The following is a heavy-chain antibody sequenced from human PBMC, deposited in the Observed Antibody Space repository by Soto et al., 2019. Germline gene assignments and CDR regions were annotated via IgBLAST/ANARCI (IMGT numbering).Heavy chain of an antibody. CDR2: ISGSGSSA. CDR1: GFTFSNYA. D-gene: IGHD3-3*01. J-gene: IGHJ4*02. V-gene: IGHV3-23*01. CDR3: AKDRPDNDFWSAYYLFDF. Sequence: GGSLRLSCAASGFTFSNYAMNWVRQAPGKGLEWVSAISGSGSSAYYADSVRGRFTISRDNSKNTLNLQMNSLKVEDTAVYYCAKDRPDNDFWSAYYLFDFWGQGILVTVSS.